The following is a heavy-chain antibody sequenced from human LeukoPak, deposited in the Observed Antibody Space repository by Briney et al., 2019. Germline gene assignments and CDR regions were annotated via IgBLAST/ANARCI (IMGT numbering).Heavy chain of an antibody. Sequence: SETLSLTCTVSGGSISSYYWSWIRQPAGKGLEWIGRIYTSGSTNYNPSLKSRVTMSVDTSKNQFSLKLSSVTAADTAVYCCARAAIPGRYYYYMDVWGKGTTVTISS. CDR3: ARAAIPGRYYYYMDV. J-gene: IGHJ6*03. CDR1: GGSISSYY. V-gene: IGHV4-4*07. CDR2: IYTSGST. D-gene: IGHD5-18*01.